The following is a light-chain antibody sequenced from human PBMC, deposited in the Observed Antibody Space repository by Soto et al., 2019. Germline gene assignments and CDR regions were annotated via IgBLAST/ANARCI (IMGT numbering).Light chain of an antibody. J-gene: IGKJ3*01. V-gene: IGKV3-20*01. CDR3: HHYDSSPFT. Sequence: EIVLTQSPGTLSLSPGERATLSCRASQSISSSFLGWYQQKPGQAPRLLIYSAYIRATGIPDRFSGSGSGTAFTLTISRLEPEDFAVYYCHHYDSSPFTFGPGTKVDIK. CDR1: QSISSSF. CDR2: SAY.